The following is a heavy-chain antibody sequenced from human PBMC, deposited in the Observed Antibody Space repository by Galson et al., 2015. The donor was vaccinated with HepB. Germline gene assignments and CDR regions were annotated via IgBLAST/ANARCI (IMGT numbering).Heavy chain of an antibody. CDR1: GYSFSGYG. D-gene: IGHD2-15*01. CDR3: ARVVTAYLYSDDV. CDR2: ISPYTGNR. Sequence: SVKVSCKASGYSFSGYGITWVRQAPGQGLEWMGWISPYTGNRNYAQKFQGRVTMTTDTSTSTAHMELTSLTSDDTAVYYCARVVTAYLYSDDVWHTGPTVTVAS. J-gene: IGHJ6*04. V-gene: IGHV1-18*01.